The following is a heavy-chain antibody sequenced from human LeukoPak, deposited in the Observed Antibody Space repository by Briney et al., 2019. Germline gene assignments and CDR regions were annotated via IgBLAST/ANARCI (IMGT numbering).Heavy chain of an antibody. CDR3: ARTSRLTMVRGVGRPFDY. J-gene: IGHJ4*02. V-gene: IGHV4-31*03. CDR2: IYYSGST. D-gene: IGHD3-10*01. Sequence: SQTLSLTCTVSGGSISSGGYYWSWIRQHPGKGLEWIGYIYYSGSTYYNPSLKSRVTISVDTSKNQFSLKLSSVTAADTAVYYCARTSRLTMVRGVGRPFDYWGQGTLDTVSS. CDR1: GGSISSGGYY.